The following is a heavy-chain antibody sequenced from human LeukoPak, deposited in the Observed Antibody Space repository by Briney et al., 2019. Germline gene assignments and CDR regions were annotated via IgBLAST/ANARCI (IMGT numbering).Heavy chain of an antibody. D-gene: IGHD2-21*01. CDR2: INPNSGGT. V-gene: IGHV1-2*02. CDR1: GYTFTGYY. CDR3: AIVGAVSVVRLDY. J-gene: IGHJ4*02. Sequence: ASVKVSCKASGYTFTGYYMRWVRQAPGQGLEWMGWINPNSGGTNYAQKFQGRVTMTRDTSISTAYMELSRLRSDDTAVYYCAIVGAVSVVRLDYWGQGTLVTVSS.